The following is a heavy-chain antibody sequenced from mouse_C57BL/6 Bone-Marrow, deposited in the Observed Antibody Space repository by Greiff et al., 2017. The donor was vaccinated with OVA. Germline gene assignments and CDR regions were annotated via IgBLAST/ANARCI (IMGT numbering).Heavy chain of an antibody. Sequence: EVKLMESGGGLVKPGGSLKLSCAASGFTFSDYGMHWVRQAPEKGLEWVAYISSGSSTIYYADTVKGRFTISRDNAKNTLFLQMTSLRSEDTAMYYCARDYDPPYYAMDYWGQGTSVTVSS. D-gene: IGHD2-4*01. J-gene: IGHJ4*01. CDR3: ARDYDPPYYAMDY. CDR2: ISSGSSTI. V-gene: IGHV5-17*01. CDR1: GFTFSDYG.